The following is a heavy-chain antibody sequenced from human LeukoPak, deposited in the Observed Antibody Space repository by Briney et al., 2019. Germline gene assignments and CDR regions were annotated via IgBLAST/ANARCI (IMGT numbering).Heavy chain of an antibody. D-gene: IGHD3-22*01. V-gene: IGHV4-59*08. J-gene: IGHJ4*02. Sequence: SESLSLTCTVSGGSISSYYWSWIRQPPGKGLEWVGYIYYGASTNYNPSLKSRVTISVDTSKNQFSLKQSSVTAADTAVYYCARLLYYDSSGYLGYYFDYWGQGTLVTVSS. CDR3: ARLLYYDSSGYLGYYFDY. CDR2: IYYGAST. CDR1: GGSISSYY.